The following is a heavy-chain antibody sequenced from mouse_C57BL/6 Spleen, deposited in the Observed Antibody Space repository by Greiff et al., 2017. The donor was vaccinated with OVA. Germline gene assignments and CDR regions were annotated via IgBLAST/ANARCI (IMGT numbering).Heavy chain of an antibody. D-gene: IGHD2-5*01. CDR2: ISYDGSN. V-gene: IGHV3-6*01. Sequence: EVQLQESGPGLVKPSQSLSLTCSVTGYSITSGYYWNWIRQFPGNKLEWMGYISYDGSNNYNPSLKNRISITRDTSKNQFFLKLNSVTTEDTATYYCARDGYYSNYFDVWGTGTTVTVSS. CDR1: GYSITSGYY. J-gene: IGHJ1*03. CDR3: ARDGYYSNYFDV.